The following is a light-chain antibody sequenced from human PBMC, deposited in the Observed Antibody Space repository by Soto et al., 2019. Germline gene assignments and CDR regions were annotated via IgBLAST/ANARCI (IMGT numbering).Light chain of an antibody. Sequence: EIVMTQSPATLSVSPGERATLSCRASQSVSSNLAWYQQKPGQAPRLLIYGASTRATGIPARFSGSGSGTEFTLTISSLQSEDFAVFYCQQDNNWHPSITVGQGTRLEIK. CDR2: GAS. CDR3: QQDNNWHPSIT. V-gene: IGKV3-15*01. J-gene: IGKJ5*01. CDR1: QSVSSN.